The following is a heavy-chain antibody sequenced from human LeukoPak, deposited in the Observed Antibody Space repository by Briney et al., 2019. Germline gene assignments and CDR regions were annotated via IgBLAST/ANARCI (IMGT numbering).Heavy chain of an antibody. D-gene: IGHD5-18*01. CDR3: ARDFYSYYYYYGMDV. CDR2: INPSGGST. V-gene: IGHV1-46*01. J-gene: IGHJ6*02. Sequence: ASVTVSCKASGYTFTSYYMHWVRQAPGQGLEWMGIINPSGGSTSYAQKFQGRVTMTRDTSTSTVYMELSSLRSEDTAVYYCARDFYSYYYYYGMDVWGQGTTVTVSS. CDR1: GYTFTSYY.